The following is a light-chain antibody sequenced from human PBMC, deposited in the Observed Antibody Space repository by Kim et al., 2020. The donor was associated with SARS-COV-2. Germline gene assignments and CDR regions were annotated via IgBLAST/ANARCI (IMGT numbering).Light chain of an antibody. CDR3: SAYAGSNNLI. V-gene: IGLV2-8*01. CDR1: SSDVGAYKY. J-gene: IGLJ2*01. Sequence: GQSVTPSCTGSSSDVGAYKYVSWYQQHPGQVPKLIFYEVDQRPSGVPDRFSGSKSGNTASLTVSGLQADDEADYYCSAYAGSNNLIFGGGTKLTVL. CDR2: EVD.